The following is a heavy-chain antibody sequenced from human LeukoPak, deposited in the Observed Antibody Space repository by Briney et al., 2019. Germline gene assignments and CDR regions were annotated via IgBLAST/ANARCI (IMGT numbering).Heavy chain of an antibody. CDR2: VNLQGST. J-gene: IGHJ6*02. Sequence: SETLSLTCGVSGGSISNTNWWTWVRQPPGKGLEWIGEVNLQGSTNYNPSLKSRVAISVDKSENHISLKLSSVTAADTAVYYCARQGPTPLSIAAAPLGYYGMDVWGQGTTVTVSS. D-gene: IGHD6-13*01. V-gene: IGHV4-4*02. CDR3: ARQGPTPLSIAAAPLGYYGMDV. CDR1: GGSISNTNW.